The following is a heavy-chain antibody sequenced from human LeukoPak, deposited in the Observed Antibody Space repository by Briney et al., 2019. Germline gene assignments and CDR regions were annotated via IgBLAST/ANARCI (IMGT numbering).Heavy chain of an antibody. Sequence: SVKVSCKASGGTFSSYAISWVRQAPGQGLEWMGRIIPILGIANYAQKFQGRVTITADKSTGTAYMELSSLRSEDTAVYYCASCSKGATAGDYYYGMDVWGQGTTVTVSS. CDR1: GGTFSSYA. J-gene: IGHJ6*02. CDR2: IIPILGIA. V-gene: IGHV1-69*04. D-gene: IGHD1-26*01. CDR3: ASCSKGATAGDYYYGMDV.